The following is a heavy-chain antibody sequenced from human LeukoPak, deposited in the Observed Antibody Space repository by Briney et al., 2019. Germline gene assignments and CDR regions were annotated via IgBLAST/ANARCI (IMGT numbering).Heavy chain of an antibody. CDR2: INPSGGST. Sequence: ASVKVSCKASGYTFTSYYMHWVRQAPGQGLEWMGIINPSGGSTSYAQKFQGRVTMTRGMSTSTVYMELSSLRSEDTAVYYCATAATVTTVGWFDPWGQGTLVTVSS. CDR3: ATAATVTTVGWFDP. CDR1: GYTFTSYY. D-gene: IGHD4-17*01. J-gene: IGHJ5*02. V-gene: IGHV1-46*01.